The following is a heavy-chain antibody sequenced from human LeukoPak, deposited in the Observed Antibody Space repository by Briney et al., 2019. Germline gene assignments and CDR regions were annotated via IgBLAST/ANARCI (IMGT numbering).Heavy chain of an antibody. CDR1: GFTFSSYA. Sequence: GGSLRLSCAASGFTFSSYAMHWVRQAPGKGLEWVAVISYDGSNKYYADSVKGRFTISRDNSKNTLYQQMNSLRAEDTAVYYCARDLGDIVVVPAAINLIYYGMDVWGQGTTVTVSS. CDR3: ARDLGDIVVVPAAINLIYYGMDV. D-gene: IGHD2-2*01. V-gene: IGHV3-30-3*01. CDR2: ISYDGSNK. J-gene: IGHJ6*02.